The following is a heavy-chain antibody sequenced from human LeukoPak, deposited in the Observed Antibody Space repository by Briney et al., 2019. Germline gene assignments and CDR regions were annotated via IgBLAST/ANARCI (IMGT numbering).Heavy chain of an antibody. J-gene: IGHJ4*02. CDR2: MNPNSGNT. CDR1: GYTFTSYD. CDR3: ARDLQRYYDSSGTKGY. V-gene: IGHV1-8*03. D-gene: IGHD3-22*01. Sequence: ASVKVSCKASGYTFTSYDINWVRQATGQGLEWMGWMNPNSGNTGYAQKFQGRVTITRNTSISTAYMELSSLRSEDTAVYYCARDLQRYYDSSGTKGYWGQGTLVTVSS.